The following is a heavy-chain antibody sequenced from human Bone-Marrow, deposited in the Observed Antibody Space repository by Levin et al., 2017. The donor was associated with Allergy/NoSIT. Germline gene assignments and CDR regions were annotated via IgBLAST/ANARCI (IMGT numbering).Heavy chain of an antibody. CDR2: INTNTGNP. CDR3: VSGP. J-gene: IGHJ5*02. CDR1: GYNFTTYP. V-gene: IGHV7-4-1*02. Sequence: ASVKVSCKASGYNFTTYPMSWVRQAPGQGLEWMGWINTNTGNPTYAQGFTGRFVFSLDTSVNTAYLHISSLKAEDTAVYYCVSGPWGQGTLVTVSS.